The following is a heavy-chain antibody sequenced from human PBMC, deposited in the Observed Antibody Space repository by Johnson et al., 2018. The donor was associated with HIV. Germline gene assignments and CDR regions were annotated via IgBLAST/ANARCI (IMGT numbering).Heavy chain of an antibody. D-gene: IGHD1-26*01. CDR3: ARDPSPIVGATYAFDI. CDR1: GFIFNDYW. Sequence: VQLVESGGGLVQPGGSLRLSCAASGFIFNDYWMSWVRQSPGKGLEFVANIKEDSSEKSYVDSVRGRFTITRDNVKNFLYLQLNSLRAEHTAVYYCARDPSPIVGATYAFDIWGQGTMVTVSS. CDR2: IKEDSSEK. J-gene: IGHJ3*02. V-gene: IGHV3-7*05.